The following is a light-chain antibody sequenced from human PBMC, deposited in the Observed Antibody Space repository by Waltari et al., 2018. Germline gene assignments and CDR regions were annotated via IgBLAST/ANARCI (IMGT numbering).Light chain of an antibody. CDR1: SSDVGSYNL. CDR2: EGS. CDR3: CSYVGSSTYV. J-gene: IGLJ1*01. V-gene: IGLV2-23*01. Sequence: GQSITISCTGTSSDVGSYNLVSWYQQHPGKAPKLMIYEGSKRPSGVSNRFSGSKSGNTAYLTISGLQAEDEADYYCCSYVGSSTYVFGTGTKVTVL.